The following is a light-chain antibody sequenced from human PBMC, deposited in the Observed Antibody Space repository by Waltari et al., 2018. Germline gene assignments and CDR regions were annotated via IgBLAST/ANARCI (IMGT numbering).Light chain of an antibody. V-gene: IGLV2-11*01. CDR2: DVH. CDR1: SSDVGGYDF. CDR3: CSYAGADTSVL. Sequence: QSALTQPRSVSGSPGQSVTVSCTGTSSDVGGYDFVSWYQQYPGKAPKLIIYDVHKRPPGVPDRCPGSKSGNTASLTISGLLNDDEADDYCCSYAGADTSVLFGGGTTLTVL. J-gene: IGLJ2*01.